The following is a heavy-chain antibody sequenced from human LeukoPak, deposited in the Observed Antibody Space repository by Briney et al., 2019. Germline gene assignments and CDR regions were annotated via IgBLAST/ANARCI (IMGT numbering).Heavy chain of an antibody. CDR3: ARVKQEEEVLLWFGEPSAAYLFDY. J-gene: IGHJ4*02. Sequence: GGSLRLSCAASGFTFSNAWMSWVRQAPGKGLEWVANIKQDGSEKYYVDSVKGRFTISRDNAKNSLYLQMNSLRAEDTAVYYCARVKQEEEVLLWFGEPSAAYLFDYWGQGTLVTVSS. V-gene: IGHV3-7*03. CDR1: GFTFSNAW. D-gene: IGHD3-10*01. CDR2: IKQDGSEK.